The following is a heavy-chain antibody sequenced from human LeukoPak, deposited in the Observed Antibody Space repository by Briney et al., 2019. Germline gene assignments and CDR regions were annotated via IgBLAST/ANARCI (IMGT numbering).Heavy chain of an antibody. Sequence: GGSLRLSCAASGFTFDDYAMHWVRQAPGKGLEWVSGISWNSGSIGYADSVKGRFTISRDNAKNSLYLQMNSLRAEDTALYYCAKDIWSGVGGNYYYCGMDVWGQGTTVTVSS. CDR3: AKDIWSGVGGNYYYCGMDV. J-gene: IGHJ6*02. CDR2: ISWNSGSI. V-gene: IGHV3-9*01. CDR1: GFTFDDYA. D-gene: IGHD3-3*01.